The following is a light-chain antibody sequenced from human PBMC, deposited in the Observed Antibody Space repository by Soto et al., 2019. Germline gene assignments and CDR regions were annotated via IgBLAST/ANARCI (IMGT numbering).Light chain of an antibody. CDR1: QSISGW. CDR2: DAS. V-gene: IGKV1-5*01. J-gene: IGKJ1*01. Sequence: IQMTQSPSTLSASVGDRVSITCRASQSISGWLAWYQQKPGKAPKLLIYDASTLESGVPSRFSGSGSGPEFTLTISSLQPDDLAPYYCQQYNTYSKTFGQGTKVEIK. CDR3: QQYNTYSKT.